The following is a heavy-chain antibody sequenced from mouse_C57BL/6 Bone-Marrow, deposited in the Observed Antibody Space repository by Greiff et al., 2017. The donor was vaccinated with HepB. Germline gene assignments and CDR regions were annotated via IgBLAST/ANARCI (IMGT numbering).Heavy chain of an antibody. D-gene: IGHD1-1*01. J-gene: IGHJ2*01. CDR3: ARGRLLYYFGC. V-gene: IGHV1-82*01. CDR2: IYPGDGDT. CDR1: GYAFSSSW. Sequence: QVQLQQSGPELVKPGASVKISCKASGYAFSSSWMNWVKQRPGKGLKWIGRIYPGDGDTNYNGKFKGKATLTADKSSSTAYMQLSSLTSEDSAVYFCARGRLLYYFGCWGQSTTLTVSS.